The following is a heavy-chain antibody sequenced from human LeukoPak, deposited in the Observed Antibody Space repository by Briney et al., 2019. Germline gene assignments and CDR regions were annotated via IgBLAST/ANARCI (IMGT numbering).Heavy chain of an antibody. J-gene: IGHJ4*02. D-gene: IGHD2-15*01. CDR2: ISGSGGST. V-gene: IGHV3-23*01. CDR1: GSTFSSFG. Sequence: GGSLRLSCAASGSTFSSFGMSWVRQAPGKGLEWVSGISGSGGSTYYADSVKGRFTISRDNSKNTLYLQMNSLRAEDTAVYYCAICSGGSCYLNFGDYWGQGTLVTVSS. CDR3: AICSGGSCYLNFGDY.